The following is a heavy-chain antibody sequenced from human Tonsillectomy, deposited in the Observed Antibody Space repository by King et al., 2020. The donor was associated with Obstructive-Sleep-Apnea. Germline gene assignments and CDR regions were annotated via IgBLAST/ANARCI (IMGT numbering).Heavy chain of an antibody. D-gene: IGHD6-19*01. CDR3: ARDFSGYDSGWHYFDY. CDR2: ISSSGKTI. CDR1: GFTFSYYY. Sequence: VQLVESGVGLVKPGESLRLSCAPSGFTFSYYYMNWIRQAPGKGLEWVSYISSSGKTIHYADSVKGRFTISRDKAKNSLYLQMNSLRAEDTAVYYCARDFSGYDSGWHYFDYWGQGTLVTVSS. V-gene: IGHV3-11*01. J-gene: IGHJ4*02.